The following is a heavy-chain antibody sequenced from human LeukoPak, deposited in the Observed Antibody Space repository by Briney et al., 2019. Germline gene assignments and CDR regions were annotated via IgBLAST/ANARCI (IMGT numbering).Heavy chain of an antibody. CDR2: IGYRGGSI. D-gene: IGHD3-16*02. J-gene: IGHJ6*03. CDR1: GFTFSNYA. CDR3: AKSWGYTRPYYNYMDV. Sequence: GGSLRLSCAASGFTFSNYAMSWVRQAPGKGLEWVSIIGYRGGSIYYAYSVQGRFTISRDNSKNTLSLQMYGLRPEDTAVYYCAKSWGYTRPYYNYMDVWGKGTTVTVSS. V-gene: IGHV3-23*01.